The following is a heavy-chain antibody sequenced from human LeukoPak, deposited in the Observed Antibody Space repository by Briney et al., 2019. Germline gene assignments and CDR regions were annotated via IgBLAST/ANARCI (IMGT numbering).Heavy chain of an antibody. V-gene: IGHV1-3*01. Sequence: ASVKVSCKTSGYIFSNYDINWVCQAPGQGLEWMGWVSGGNGNTKYSEKFQGRITITRDTSATTAYLELSSLRSEDSTVYFCARAFSASSSTIDYWGQGTLVIVSP. CDR1: GYIFSNYD. CDR3: ARAFSASSSTIDY. CDR2: VSGGNGNT. J-gene: IGHJ4*02. D-gene: IGHD6-6*01.